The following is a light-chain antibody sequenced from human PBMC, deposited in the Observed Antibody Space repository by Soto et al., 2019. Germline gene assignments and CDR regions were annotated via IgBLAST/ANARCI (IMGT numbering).Light chain of an antibody. CDR2: GAS. J-gene: IGKJ1*01. V-gene: IGKV1-39*01. Sequence: DIQMTQSPSSLSTSVGDRVTITCRASENIRDFVNWYQQKPGKAPNLLIYGASTLQGGVPSRFSGSGSATDFTLTISSLQHEDFATYYCQQTYGTPPTFGQGTKGDIK. CDR1: ENIRDF. CDR3: QQTYGTPPT.